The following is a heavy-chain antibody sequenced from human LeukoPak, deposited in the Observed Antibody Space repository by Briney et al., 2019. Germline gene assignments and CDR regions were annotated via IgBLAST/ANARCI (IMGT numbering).Heavy chain of an antibody. CDR1: KFTFTFSSSW. J-gene: IGHJ5*02. D-gene: IGHD3-16*01. Sequence: GGSLRLSCAVSKFTFTFSSSWMSWVRQAPGKGLEWVGNIQPDGSEQYPVDSVKGRFTISRDNARKLVFLQMNSLRVEDTAVYYCARQSYAKFDPWGQGTLVTVSS. CDR2: IQPDGSEQ. CDR3: ARQSYAKFDP. V-gene: IGHV3-7*01.